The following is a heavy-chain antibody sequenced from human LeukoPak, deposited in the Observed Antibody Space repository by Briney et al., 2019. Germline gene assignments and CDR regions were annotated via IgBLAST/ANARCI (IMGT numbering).Heavy chain of an antibody. V-gene: IGHV4-4*07. CDR3: ARESSGNYYNPLGYMDV. J-gene: IGHJ6*03. CDR2: IFTSGIT. D-gene: IGHD3-10*01. Sequence: SETLSLTCTVSGGSISIYYWNWIRQPAGKGLEWIGRIFTSGITNYDPSLKSRVTMTVDTSKNQFSLNLSSVTAADTAVYYCARESSGNYYNPLGYMDVWGKGTTVTVSS. CDR1: GGSISIYY.